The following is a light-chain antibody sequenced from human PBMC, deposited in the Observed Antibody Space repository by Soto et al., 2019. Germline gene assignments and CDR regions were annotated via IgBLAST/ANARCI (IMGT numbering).Light chain of an antibody. CDR2: EVT. CDR1: SSDVGGYNY. Sequence: QLVLTQPRSVSGSPGQSVTISCTGTSSDVGGYNYVSWYQQQPGKAPKLMISEVTKRPSGVPDRFSGSKSGNTASLTVSGLQAEDEADYYCSSYTGSDKLLFGGGTKLTVL. V-gene: IGLV2-11*01. CDR3: SSYTGSDKLL. J-gene: IGLJ2*01.